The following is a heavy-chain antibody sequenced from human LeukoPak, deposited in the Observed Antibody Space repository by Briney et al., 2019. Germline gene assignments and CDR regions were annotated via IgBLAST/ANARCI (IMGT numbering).Heavy chain of an antibody. J-gene: IGHJ4*02. CDR2: IYYSGST. CDR3: ARGGRPGPNSSGTLFDY. CDR1: GGSISSSSYY. Sequence: PSETLSLTCTVSGGSISSSSYYWGWIRQPPGKGLEWIGSIYYSGSTYYNPSLKSRVTISVDTSKNQFSLKLSSVTAADTAVYYCARGGRPGPNSSGTLFDYWGQGTLVTVSS. V-gene: IGHV4-39*07. D-gene: IGHD3-22*01.